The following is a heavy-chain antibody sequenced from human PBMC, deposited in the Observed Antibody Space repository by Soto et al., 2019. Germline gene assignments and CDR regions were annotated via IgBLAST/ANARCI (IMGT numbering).Heavy chain of an antibody. V-gene: IGHV4-31*03. D-gene: IGHD1-26*01. J-gene: IGHJ4*02. CDR2: IYYTGST. Sequence: PSETLSLTCTVSGGSIYTGGFYWSWIRQLPGKGLEWLGYIYYTGSTQYTPSLKSRLSISTDTSDNQFSLRLNSVTAADTAVYYCATSLVTSRARVDYWGQGTPVIVSS. CDR3: ATSLVTSRARVDY. CDR1: GGSIYTGGFY.